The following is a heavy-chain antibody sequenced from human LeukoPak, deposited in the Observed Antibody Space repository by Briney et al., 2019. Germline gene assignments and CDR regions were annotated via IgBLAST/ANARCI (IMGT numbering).Heavy chain of an antibody. V-gene: IGHV3-21*01. CDR2: IISSSIYI. Sequence: GGSLRLSCAASGFIFSHYTMNWVRQAPGKGLEWVSSIISSSIYIYYADSVKGRFTISRDNAKNSLYLQMDSLRAEDTAVYYCASGSTSLEFFDYWGQGTLVTVSS. CDR1: GFIFSHYT. J-gene: IGHJ4*02. D-gene: IGHD2-2*01. CDR3: ASGSTSLEFFDY.